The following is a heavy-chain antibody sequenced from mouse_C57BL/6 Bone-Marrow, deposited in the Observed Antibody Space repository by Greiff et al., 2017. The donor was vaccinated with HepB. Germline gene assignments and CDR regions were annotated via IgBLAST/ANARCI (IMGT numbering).Heavy chain of an antibody. CDR3: TRTTFDV. J-gene: IGHJ1*03. CDR1: GFNIKDDY. V-gene: IGHV14-4*01. Sequence: EVQVVESGAELVRPGASVKLSCTASGFNIKDDYMHWVKQRPEQGLEWIGWIDPENGDTEYASKFQGKATITADTSSNTAYLQLSSLTSEDTAVYYCTRTTFDVWGTGTTVTVSS. D-gene: IGHD1-1*01. CDR2: IDPENGDT.